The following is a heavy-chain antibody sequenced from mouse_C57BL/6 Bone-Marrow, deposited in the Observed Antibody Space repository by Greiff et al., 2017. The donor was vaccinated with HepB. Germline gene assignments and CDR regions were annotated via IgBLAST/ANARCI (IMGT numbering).Heavy chain of an antibody. CDR1: GFNIKNTY. V-gene: IGHV14-3*01. CDR3: ASLTPVVATDAMDY. CDR2: IDPANGNT. Sequence: EVQLQQSVAELVRPGASVKLSCTASGFNIKNTYMHWVKQRPEQGLEWIGRIDPANGNTKYAPKFQGKATITADTSSSTAYLQLSSLTSEDTAIYYCASLTPVVATDAMDYWGQGTSVTVSS. D-gene: IGHD1-1*01. J-gene: IGHJ4*01.